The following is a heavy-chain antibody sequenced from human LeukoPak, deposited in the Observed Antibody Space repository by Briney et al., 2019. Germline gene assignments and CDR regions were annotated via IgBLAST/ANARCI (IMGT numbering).Heavy chain of an antibody. CDR2: ISSSSSYI. V-gene: IGHV3-21*01. J-gene: IGHJ4*02. Sequence: GGSLRLSCAASGFTFSSYSMNWVRQAPGKGLEWVSSISSSSSYIYYADSVKGRFTISRDNAKNSLYLQMNGLRAEDTAVYYCARAYGDYAGVDYWGQGTLVTVSS. CDR3: ARAYGDYAGVDY. CDR1: GFTFSSYS. D-gene: IGHD4-17*01.